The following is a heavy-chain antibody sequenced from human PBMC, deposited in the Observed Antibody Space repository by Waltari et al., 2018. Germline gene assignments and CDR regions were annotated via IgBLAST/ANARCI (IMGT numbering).Heavy chain of an antibody. V-gene: IGHV3-30-3*01. CDR1: GVTFSSYA. D-gene: IGHD4-17*01. Sequence: QVQLVESGGGVVQPGRSLRLSCAASGVTFSSYAMHWVRQAPGKGLEWLAVISYDGSNKYYADSVKGRFTISRDNSKNTLYLQMNSLRAEDTAVYYCARESPPYGDYGGGMDVWGQGTTVTVSS. CDR3: ARESPPYGDYGGGMDV. J-gene: IGHJ6*02. CDR2: ISYDGSNK.